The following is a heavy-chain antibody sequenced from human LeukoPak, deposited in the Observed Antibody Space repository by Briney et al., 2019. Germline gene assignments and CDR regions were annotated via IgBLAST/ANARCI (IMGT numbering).Heavy chain of an antibody. CDR1: GYTFTSYG. D-gene: IGHD3-3*01. CDR2: ISAYNGNT. J-gene: IGHJ6*03. Sequence: ASVKVSCKASGYTFTSYGISWVQQAPGQGLEWMGWISAYNGNTNYAQKLQGRVTMTTDTSTSTAYMELRSLRSDDTAVYYCARVGHTDRGPYDFWSGPKSDYYYYMDVWGKGTTVTVSS. V-gene: IGHV1-18*01. CDR3: ARVGHTDRGPYDFWSGPKSDYYYYMDV.